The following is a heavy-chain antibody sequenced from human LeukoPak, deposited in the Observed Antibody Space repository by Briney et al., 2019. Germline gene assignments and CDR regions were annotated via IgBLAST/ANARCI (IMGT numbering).Heavy chain of an antibody. Sequence: SGTLSLTCTVSGGSISSYYWSWIRQPPGKGLEWIGYIYYSGSTNYNPSLKSRVTISVDTSKNQFSLKLSSVTAADTAVYYCARSYGSGSYNYYYYYMDVWGKGTTVTISS. CDR2: IYYSGST. V-gene: IGHV4-59*01. D-gene: IGHD3-10*01. J-gene: IGHJ6*03. CDR3: ARSYGSGSYNYYYYYMDV. CDR1: GGSISSYY.